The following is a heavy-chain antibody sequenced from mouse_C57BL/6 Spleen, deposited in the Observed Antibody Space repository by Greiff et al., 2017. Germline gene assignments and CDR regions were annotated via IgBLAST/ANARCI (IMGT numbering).Heavy chain of an antibody. CDR1: GYSFTGYY. D-gene: IGHD3-2*01. V-gene: IGHV1-42*01. J-gene: IGHJ4*01. CDR2: INPSTGGT. CDR3: ARSTAYYYAMDY. Sequence: VQLQQSGPELVKPGASVKISCKASGYSFTGYYMNWVKQSPEKSLEWIGEINPSTGGTTYNQKFKAKATLTVDKSSSTAYMQLKSLTSDDSAVYYCARSTAYYYAMDYWGQGTSVTVSS.